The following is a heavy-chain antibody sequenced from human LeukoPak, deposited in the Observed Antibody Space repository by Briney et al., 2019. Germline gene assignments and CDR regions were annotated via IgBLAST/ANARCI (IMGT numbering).Heavy chain of an antibody. Sequence: PSETLSLTCTVSGGSISTTNYYWGWIRQPPGRDLEWIGSIYSSGNTYYNPSLESRVTISVDTSKNQLSLKLTSATAADTSVYYCARHSGLRSPFDPWGQGALVTVSS. V-gene: IGHV4-39*01. CDR3: ARHSGLRSPFDP. CDR2: IYSSGNT. CDR1: GGSISTTNYY. D-gene: IGHD3-3*01. J-gene: IGHJ5*02.